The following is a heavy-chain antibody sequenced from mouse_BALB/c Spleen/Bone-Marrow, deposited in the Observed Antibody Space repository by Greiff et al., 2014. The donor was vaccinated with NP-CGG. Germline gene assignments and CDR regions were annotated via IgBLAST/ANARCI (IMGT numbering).Heavy chain of an antibody. Sequence: QLQQSGPELVKPGASVRISCKASGYTFTSYYIHWVKQRPGQGLEWIGWIYPGNVNTKYNEKFKGKATLTADKSSSTAYMQLSSLTSEDSAVYFCARRVHYYGFYFDYWGQGTTLTVSS. CDR3: ARRVHYYGFYFDY. CDR2: IYPGNVNT. CDR1: GYTFTSYY. D-gene: IGHD1-2*01. V-gene: IGHV1S56*01. J-gene: IGHJ2*01.